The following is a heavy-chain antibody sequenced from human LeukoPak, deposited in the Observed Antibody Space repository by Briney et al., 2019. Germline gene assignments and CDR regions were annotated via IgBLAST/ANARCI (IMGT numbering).Heavy chain of an antibody. CDR3: ASAYGDRGDGYNWYFDL. V-gene: IGHV4-30-4*08. D-gene: IGHD5-24*01. CDR1: GGSISSGGYY. J-gene: IGHJ2*01. Sequence: PSETLSLTCTVSGGSISSGGYYWSWIRQHPGKGLEWIGYIYYSGSTYYTPSLKSRVTISVDTSKNQFSLKLSSVTAADTAVYYCASAYGDRGDGYNWYFDLWGRGTLVTVSS. CDR2: IYYSGST.